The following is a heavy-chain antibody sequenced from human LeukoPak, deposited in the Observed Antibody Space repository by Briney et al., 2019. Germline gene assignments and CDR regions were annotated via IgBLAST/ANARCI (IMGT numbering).Heavy chain of an antibody. J-gene: IGHJ6*02. Sequence: GGSLRLSCAASGFTFSSYAMHWVRQAPGKGLEWVAVIWYDGSNKYYADSVKGRFTISRDNSKNTLYLQMNSLRAEDTAVYYCARDPYYYDSSGYYLTYYYGMDVWGQGTTVTVSS. CDR2: IWYDGSNK. V-gene: IGHV3-33*08. D-gene: IGHD3-22*01. CDR3: ARDPYYYDSSGYYLTYYYGMDV. CDR1: GFTFSSYA.